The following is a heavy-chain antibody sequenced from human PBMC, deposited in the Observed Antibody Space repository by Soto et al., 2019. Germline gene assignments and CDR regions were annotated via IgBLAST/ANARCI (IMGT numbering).Heavy chain of an antibody. CDR2: LLRSGSTT. V-gene: IGHV3-23*01. Sequence: GWSLRLSCAASGFTFRNFAMTWARQAPGKGLEWVAGLLRSGSTTYYADSVKGRFTISSDISANSLYLQMDSLRAEDTAVYYCAKDAISGDGIWLMDSWGQGTVVTVSS. D-gene: IGHD2-21*02. CDR1: GFTFRNFA. J-gene: IGHJ5*02. CDR3: AKDAISGDGIWLMDS.